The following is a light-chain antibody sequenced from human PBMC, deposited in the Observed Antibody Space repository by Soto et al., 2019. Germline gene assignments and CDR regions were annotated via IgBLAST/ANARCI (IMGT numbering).Light chain of an antibody. V-gene: IGKV1-39*01. CDR1: HSISRY. CDR2: AAS. J-gene: IGKJ4*01. CDR3: HQTYSIPLT. Sequence: IHMTQSPASLSSALVDRVTIACGASHSISRYLNWYQHKPGKAPNLLIYAASSLKPGVPSRFSGSGSGTDFTLTISSLQPEDFATYYCHQTYSIPLTFGGGTKVDI.